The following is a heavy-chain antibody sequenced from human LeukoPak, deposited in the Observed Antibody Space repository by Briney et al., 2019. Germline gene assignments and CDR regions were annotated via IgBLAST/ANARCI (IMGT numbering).Heavy chain of an antibody. D-gene: IGHD6-13*01. CDR1: GFTFSSYA. Sequence: GGSLSLSCAASGFTFSSYAMHWVRQAPGKGLEWVAVISYDGSNKYYADSVKGRFTISRDNSTNTLYLQLYSLRAEDTAVYYCAREYSSSPNSFDSWGQGTLVTVSS. V-gene: IGHV3-30-3*01. J-gene: IGHJ4*02. CDR3: AREYSSSPNSFDS. CDR2: ISYDGSNK.